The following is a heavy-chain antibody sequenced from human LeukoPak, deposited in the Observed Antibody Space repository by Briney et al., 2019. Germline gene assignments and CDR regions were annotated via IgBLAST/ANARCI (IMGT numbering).Heavy chain of an antibody. Sequence: PSETLSLTCTVSGGSISSYYWSWIRQPPGKGLEWIGNIYYSGSTNYNPSLKSRVTISVDTSKNQFSLKLRFVTAADTAVYYCARDYYDSGGSALWGQGTLVTVSS. CDR3: ARDYYDSGGSAL. CDR1: GGSISSYY. CDR2: IYYSGST. D-gene: IGHD3-10*01. V-gene: IGHV4-59*01. J-gene: IGHJ4*02.